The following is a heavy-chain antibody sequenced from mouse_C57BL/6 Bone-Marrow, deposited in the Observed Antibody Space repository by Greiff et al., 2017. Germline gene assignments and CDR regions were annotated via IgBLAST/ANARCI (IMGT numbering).Heavy chain of an antibody. D-gene: IGHD4-1*01. CDR1: GYTFTDYY. J-gene: IGHJ1*03. CDR3: AQGTGDWYFDV. V-gene: IGHV1-19*01. Sequence: EVQLQQSGPVLVKPGASVKMSCKASGYTFTDYYMNWVKQSHGKSLEWIGVINPYNGGTSYNQKFKGKATLTVDKSSSTAYMELNSLTSEDSAVYYCAQGTGDWYFDVWGTGTTVTVSS. CDR2: INPYNGGT.